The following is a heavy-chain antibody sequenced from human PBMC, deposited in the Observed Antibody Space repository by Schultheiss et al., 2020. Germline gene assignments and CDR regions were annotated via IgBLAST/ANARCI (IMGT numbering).Heavy chain of an antibody. D-gene: IGHD1-7*01. V-gene: IGHV4-61*01. J-gene: IGHJ4*02. CDR2: IYYSGST. CDR1: GGSVSSGSYY. CDR3: ARGAGTTVY. Sequence: SQTLSLTCTVSGGSVSSGSYYWSWIRQPPGKGLEWIGYIYYSGSTNYNPSLKSRVTISVDTSKNQFSLKLSSVTAADTAVYYCARGAGTTVYWGQGTLVTGSS.